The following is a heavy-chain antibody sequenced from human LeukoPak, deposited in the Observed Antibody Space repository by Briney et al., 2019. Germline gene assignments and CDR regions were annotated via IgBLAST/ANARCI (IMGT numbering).Heavy chain of an antibody. V-gene: IGHV3-30*18. CDR3: AKAFGELTSDLDY. CDR2: ISYDGSNK. CDR1: GFTFSSYG. D-gene: IGHD3-10*01. Sequence: TGGSLRLSCAASGFTFSSYGMHWVRQAPGKGLEWVAVISYDGSNKYYADSVKGRFTISRDNSKNSLYLQMNSLRAEDTALYYCAKAFGELTSDLDYWGQGTLVTVSS. J-gene: IGHJ4*02.